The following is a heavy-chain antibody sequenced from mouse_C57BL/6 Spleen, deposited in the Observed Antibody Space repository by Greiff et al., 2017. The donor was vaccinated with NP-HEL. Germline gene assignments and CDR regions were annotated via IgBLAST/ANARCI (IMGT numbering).Heavy chain of an antibody. D-gene: IGHD3-1*01. CDR1: GYTFTSYW. Sequence: QVQLQQPGAELVKPGASVKLSCKASGYTFTSYWKQWVKQRPGQGLEWIGEIDPSDSYTNYNQKFKGKATLTVDTSSSTAYMQLSSLTSEDSAVYYCARQLSGYAMDYWGQGTSVTVSS. J-gene: IGHJ4*01. CDR3: ARQLSGYAMDY. CDR2: IDPSDSYT. V-gene: IGHV1-50*01.